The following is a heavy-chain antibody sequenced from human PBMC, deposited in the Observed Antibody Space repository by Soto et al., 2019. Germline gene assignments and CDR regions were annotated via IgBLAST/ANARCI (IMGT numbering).Heavy chain of an antibody. CDR2: INPNSGGT. V-gene: IGHV1-2*02. J-gene: IGHJ6*02. CDR1: GYTFTGYY. Sequence: RASVKVSCKASGYTFTGYYMHWVRQAPGQGLEWMGWINPNSGGTNYAQKFQGRVTMTRDTSISTAYMELSRLRSDDTAVYYCAREGWYHTVPGGMDVWGQGTTVTVSS. CDR3: AREGWYHTVPGGMDV. D-gene: IGHD2-15*01.